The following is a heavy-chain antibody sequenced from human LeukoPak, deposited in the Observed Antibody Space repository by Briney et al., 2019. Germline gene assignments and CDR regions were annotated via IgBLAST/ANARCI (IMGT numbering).Heavy chain of an antibody. D-gene: IGHD4/OR15-4a*01. J-gene: IGHJ4*02. CDR3: AIAPETIF. CDR1: GYTFTSYA. Sequence: ASVKVSCKASGYTFTSYAVHWVRQAPGQSPEWMGWIIAVYGDTKYSRKFQGRVTITRDTSASTAYMELTSLRSGDTAVYYCAIAPETIFWGQGTLVTVSS. CDR2: IIAVYGDT. V-gene: IGHV1-3*01.